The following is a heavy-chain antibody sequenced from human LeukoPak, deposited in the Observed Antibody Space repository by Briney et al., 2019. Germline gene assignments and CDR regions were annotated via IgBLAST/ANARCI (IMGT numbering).Heavy chain of an antibody. CDR2: IYYSGST. CDR3: ARDIIGYCSSTSCYGGFDY. CDR1: GGSISSYY. Sequence: SETLSLTCTVSGGSISSYYWSWIRQPPGKGLEWIGYIYYSGSTNYNPSLKSRVTISVDTSKNQFSLKLSSVTAADTAVYYCARDIIGYCSSTSCYGGFDYWGQGTLVTVSS. V-gene: IGHV4-59*01. J-gene: IGHJ4*02. D-gene: IGHD2-2*01.